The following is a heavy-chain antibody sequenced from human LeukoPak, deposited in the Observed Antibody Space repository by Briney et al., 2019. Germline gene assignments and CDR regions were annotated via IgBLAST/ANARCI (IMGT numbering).Heavy chain of an antibody. Sequence: GRSLRLSCAASGFTFDDYAMHWVRQAPGQGLEWVSGISWNSGSIGYADSVKGRFTISRDNAKNSLYLQMNGLRAEDTALYYCAKDYSSGWYSRNYYYYYGMDVWGQGTTVTVSS. V-gene: IGHV3-9*01. D-gene: IGHD6-19*01. CDR2: ISWNSGSI. CDR1: GFTFDDYA. J-gene: IGHJ6*02. CDR3: AKDYSSGWYSRNYYYYYGMDV.